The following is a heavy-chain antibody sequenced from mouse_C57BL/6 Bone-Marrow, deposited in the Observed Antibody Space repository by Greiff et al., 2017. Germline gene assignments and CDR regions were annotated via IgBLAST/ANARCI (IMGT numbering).Heavy chain of an antibody. Sequence: VQLQQSGPELVKPRASVKIPCKASGYTFTDYNMDWVKQSHGKSLEWIGDINPNNGGTIYNQKFKGKATLTVDKSSSTAYMELRSLTSEDTAVYYCARLPVTYFDVWGTGTTVTVSS. CDR3: ARLPVTYFDV. CDR2: INPNNGGT. V-gene: IGHV1-18*01. J-gene: IGHJ1*03. CDR1: GYTFTDYN.